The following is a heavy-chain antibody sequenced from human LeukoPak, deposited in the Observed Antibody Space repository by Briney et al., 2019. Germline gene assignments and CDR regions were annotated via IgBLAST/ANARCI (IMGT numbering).Heavy chain of an antibody. D-gene: IGHD1-14*01. J-gene: IGHJ4*02. CDR1: GGSMSTYY. CDR2: IYYTGST. V-gene: IGHV4-59*01. Sequence: PSETLSLTCTVSGGSMSTYYWTWIRQPPGKGLEWIGFIYYTGSTNYNPSLKSRVTVSVDTSKNQFSLKLSSVTAADTAVYYCAGMRITTPTVRTLDYWGQGTLVTVSS. CDR3: AGMRITTPTVRTLDY.